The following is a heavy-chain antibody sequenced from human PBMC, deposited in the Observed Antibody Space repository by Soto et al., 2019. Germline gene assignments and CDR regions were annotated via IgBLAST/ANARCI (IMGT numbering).Heavy chain of an antibody. CDR1: GFTFSSYA. J-gene: IGHJ4*02. Sequence: QVQLVESGGGVVQPGRSLRLSCAASGFTFSSYAMHWVRQAPGKGLEWVAVISYDGSNKYYADSVKGRFTISRDNSKNTLYLQMNSLRAEDTAVYYGARDDSCSGGSCYDGGRGFDYWGQGTLVTVSS. CDR3: ARDDSCSGGSCYDGGRGFDY. CDR2: ISYDGSNK. D-gene: IGHD2-15*01. V-gene: IGHV3-30-3*01.